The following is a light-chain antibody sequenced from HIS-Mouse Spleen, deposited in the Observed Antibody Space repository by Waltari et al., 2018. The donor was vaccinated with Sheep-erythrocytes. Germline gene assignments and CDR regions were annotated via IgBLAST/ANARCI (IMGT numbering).Light chain of an antibody. V-gene: IGLV2-11*01. Sequence: QSALTQPRSVSGSPGPSVTIPCPGTSSNVGGYNYVSWYHQHPGKAPKLMIYDVSKRPSGVPDRFSGSKSGNTASLTISGLQAEDEADYYCCSYAGSYNHVFATGTKVTVL. CDR2: DVS. CDR1: SSNVGGYNY. CDR3: CSYAGSYNHV. J-gene: IGLJ1*01.